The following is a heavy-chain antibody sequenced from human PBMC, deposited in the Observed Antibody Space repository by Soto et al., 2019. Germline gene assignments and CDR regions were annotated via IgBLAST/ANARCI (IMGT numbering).Heavy chain of an antibody. CDR1: GGSISSYY. D-gene: IGHD1-26*01. Sequence: PSETLSLTCTVSGGSISSYYWSWIRQPPGKGLEWIGYIYYSGSTNYNHSLKSRVTISVDTSKNQFSLKLSSVTAADTAVYYCARERGGSRDAFDIWGQGRMVTVSS. J-gene: IGHJ3*02. CDR3: ARERGGSRDAFDI. CDR2: IYYSGST. V-gene: IGHV4-59*01.